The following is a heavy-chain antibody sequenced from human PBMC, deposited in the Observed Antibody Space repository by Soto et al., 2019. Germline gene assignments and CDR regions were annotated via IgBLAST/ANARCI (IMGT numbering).Heavy chain of an antibody. V-gene: IGHV4-59*01. J-gene: IGHJ4*02. D-gene: IGHD5-12*01. CDR2: IYYSGYT. CDR3: ARDAVGSGYD. CDR1: GGSISSDY. Sequence: SETLSLTCTVSGGSISSDYWSWIRQPPGKRPEWIGYIYYSGYTNYNPSLKSRVTISVATSKNHFSLELRSVTAADTAVYYCARDAVGSGYDWGQGTLVTVSS.